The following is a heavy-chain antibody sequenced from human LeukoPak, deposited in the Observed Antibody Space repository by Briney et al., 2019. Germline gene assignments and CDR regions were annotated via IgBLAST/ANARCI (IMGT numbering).Heavy chain of an antibody. Sequence: AGGSLRLSCAASGFSFTAFGLHWVRQAPGKGLEWVAVISHDGSETFYGDFVKGRFIISRDNFDNTLYLRMNSLGVEDTAVYYCAKDPRRMARLITFGGGRPYYFDYWGQGTLVTVSS. CDR3: AKDPRRMARLITFGGGRPYYFDY. J-gene: IGHJ4*02. CDR1: GFSFTAFG. CDR2: ISHDGSET. V-gene: IGHV3-30*18. D-gene: IGHD3-16*01.